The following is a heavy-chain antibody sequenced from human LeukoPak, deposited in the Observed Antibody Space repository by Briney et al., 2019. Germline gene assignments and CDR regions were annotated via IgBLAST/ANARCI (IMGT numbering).Heavy chain of an antibody. CDR3: ARCNYDILTGYYTRRINWFDP. D-gene: IGHD3-9*01. CDR1: GGTFSSYA. Sequence: SVKVSCKASGGTFSSYAISWVRQAPGQGLEWMGGIIPIFGTANYAQKFQGRVTITADKSTSTAYMELSSLRSEDTAVYYCARCNYDILTGYYTRRINWFDPWGQGTLVTVSS. V-gene: IGHV1-69*06. J-gene: IGHJ5*02. CDR2: IIPIFGTA.